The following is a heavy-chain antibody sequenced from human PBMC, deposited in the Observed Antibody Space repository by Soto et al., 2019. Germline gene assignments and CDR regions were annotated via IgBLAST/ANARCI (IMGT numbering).Heavy chain of an antibody. CDR3: AKAAGDMAAAGGGDFDI. Sequence: EVQLVESGGGLVQPGRSLRLSCAASGFTFDDYAMHWVRQAPGKGLERVSGISWNSGSIGYADSVKGRFTISRDNAKNSLYLQMNSLRAEDTALYYCAKAAGDMAAAGGGDFDIWGQGTMVTVSS. CDR1: GFTFDDYA. D-gene: IGHD6-13*01. J-gene: IGHJ3*02. V-gene: IGHV3-9*01. CDR2: ISWNSGSI.